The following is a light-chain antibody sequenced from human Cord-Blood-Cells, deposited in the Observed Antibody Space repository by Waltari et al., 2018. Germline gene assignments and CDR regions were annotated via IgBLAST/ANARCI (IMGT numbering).Light chain of an antibody. CDR1: QSVSSY. V-gene: IGKV3-11*01. CDR2: DAS. J-gene: IGKJ1*01. CDR3: QQRSNWTWT. Sequence: EIVLTQSPATLSLSPGERATLSCRDSQSVSSYLAWYQQKPGQAPRLLIYDASNRATGIPARFSGSWSGKDFTLTISSLEPEDFAVYYCQQRSNWTWTFGQGTKVEIK.